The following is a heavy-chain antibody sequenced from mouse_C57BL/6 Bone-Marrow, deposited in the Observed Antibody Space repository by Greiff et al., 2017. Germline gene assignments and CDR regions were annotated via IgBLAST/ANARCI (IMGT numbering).Heavy chain of an antibody. CDR1: GFTFSSYT. CDR2: ISGGGGNT. CDR3: ARQYYYGSSVDY. J-gene: IGHJ2*01. Sequence: EVHLVESGGGLVKPGGSLKLSCAASGFTFSSYTMSWVRQTPEKRLEWVATISGGGGNTYYPDSVKGRFTISRDNAKNTLYLQMSSLRSEDTALYYCARQYYYGSSVDYWGQGTTLTVSS. V-gene: IGHV5-9*01. D-gene: IGHD1-1*01.